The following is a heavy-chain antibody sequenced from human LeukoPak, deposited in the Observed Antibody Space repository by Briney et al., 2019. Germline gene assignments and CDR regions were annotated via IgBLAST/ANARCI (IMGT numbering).Heavy chain of an antibody. Sequence: GGSLRLSCAASGFTFSSYGMHWVRQAPGKGLEWVAVIWYDGSNKYYADSVKGRFIISRDNSKNTLYLQMNSLRAEDTAVYYCASLGGGEYSSSSLAFDIWGQGTMVTVSS. CDR2: IWYDGSNK. D-gene: IGHD6-6*01. CDR1: GFTFSSYG. V-gene: IGHV3-33*01. J-gene: IGHJ3*02. CDR3: ASLGGGEYSSSSLAFDI.